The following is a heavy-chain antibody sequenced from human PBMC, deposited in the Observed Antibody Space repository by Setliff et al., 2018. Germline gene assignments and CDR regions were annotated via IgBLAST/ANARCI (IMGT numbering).Heavy chain of an antibody. V-gene: IGHV4-59*08. CDR3: TVYNTGSSKDHY. CDR1: GGSISSHY. Sequence: ETLSLTCTVSGGSISSHYWSWIRQPPGKGLEWIGSIYYSGSTNYNPSLKSRVTISVDTSKNQFSLKLSSVTAADTAVYYCTVYNTGSSKDHYWGQGTPVTVSS. D-gene: IGHD2-8*02. CDR2: IYYSGST. J-gene: IGHJ4*02.